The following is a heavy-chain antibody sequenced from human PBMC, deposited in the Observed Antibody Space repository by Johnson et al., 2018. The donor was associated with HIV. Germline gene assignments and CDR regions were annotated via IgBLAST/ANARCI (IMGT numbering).Heavy chain of an antibody. V-gene: IGHV3-33*08. D-gene: IGHD6-6*01. Sequence: QVQLVESGGGVVQPGGSLRLSCVASGFTFDDYAMHWVRQAPGKGLEWVAVIWYDGSNKYYADSVKGRFTISRDNAKNSLFLQMNSLRDEDTALYYCARDQYSSSSEDVAFDICGQGTMFTVSS. CDR3: ARDQYSSSSEDVAFDI. J-gene: IGHJ3*02. CDR2: IWYDGSNK. CDR1: GFTFDDYA.